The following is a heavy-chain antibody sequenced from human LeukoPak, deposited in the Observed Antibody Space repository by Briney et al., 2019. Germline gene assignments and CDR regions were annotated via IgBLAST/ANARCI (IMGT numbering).Heavy chain of an antibody. CDR2: INPSGGST. D-gene: IGHD3-22*01. V-gene: IGHV1-46*01. CDR3: ARDLLIVVVMDLDYYYGMDV. Sequence: ASVKVSCKASGGTFSSYAISWVRQAPGQGLEWMGIINPSGGSTSYAQKFQGRVTMTRDTSTSTVYMELSSLRSEDTAVYYCARDLLIVVVMDLDYYYGMDVWGQGTTVTVSS. CDR1: GGTFSSYA. J-gene: IGHJ6*02.